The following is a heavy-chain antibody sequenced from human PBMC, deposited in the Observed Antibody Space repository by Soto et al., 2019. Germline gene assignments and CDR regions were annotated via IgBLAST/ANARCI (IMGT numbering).Heavy chain of an antibody. CDR1: GFTFSSYA. Sequence: EVQLLESGGGLVQPGGSLRLSCAASGFTFSSYAMSWVRQAPGKGLEWVSAISGSGGSTYYADSVKGRFTISRDNAKNSLYLQMNSLRAEDTAVYYCARAGYYDFWSGYYTGGYDAFDIWGQGTMVTVSS. J-gene: IGHJ3*02. CDR2: ISGSGGST. D-gene: IGHD3-3*01. CDR3: ARAGYYDFWSGYYTGGYDAFDI. V-gene: IGHV3-23*01.